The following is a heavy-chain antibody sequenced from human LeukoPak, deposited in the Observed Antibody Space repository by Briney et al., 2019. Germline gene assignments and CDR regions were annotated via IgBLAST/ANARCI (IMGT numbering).Heavy chain of an antibody. CDR1: GYTFTSYG. J-gene: IGHJ4*02. CDR3: ARDSRDYYDSSGYYADY. Sequence: GASVKVSCKASGYTFTSYGISWVRQAPGQGLEWMGWISAYNGNTNYAQKLQGRVTMTTDTSTSTAYMELRSLRSDDTAVYYCARDSRDYYDSSGYYADYWGQGTLVTVSS. V-gene: IGHV1-18*01. D-gene: IGHD3-22*01. CDR2: ISAYNGNT.